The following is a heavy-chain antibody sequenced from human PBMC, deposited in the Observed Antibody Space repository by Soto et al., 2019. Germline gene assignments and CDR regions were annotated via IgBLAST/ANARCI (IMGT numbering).Heavy chain of an antibody. CDR2: INPSGGST. CDR3: ARDHEDSSGYYWRPFDY. Sequence: ASVKVSCKASGYTFTSYYMHWVRQAPGQGLEWMGIINPSGGSTSYAQKFQGRVTMTRDTSTSTVYMELSSLRSEDTAVYYCARDHEDSSGYYWRPFDYWGQGTLVSVSS. CDR1: GYTFTSYY. J-gene: IGHJ4*02. V-gene: IGHV1-46*01. D-gene: IGHD3-22*01.